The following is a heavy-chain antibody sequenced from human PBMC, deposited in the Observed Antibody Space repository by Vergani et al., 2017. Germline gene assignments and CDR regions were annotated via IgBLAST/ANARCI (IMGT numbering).Heavy chain of an antibody. Sequence: QVQLQESGPGLVKPSGTLSLTCAVSGGSISSSNWWSWVRQPPGKGLEWIGEIYHSGSTNYNPSLKSRVTISVDKSKNQFSLNLSSVTAADTAVYYCASFGCSSTSCYDYYYYGMDVWGQGTTVTVSS. D-gene: IGHD2-2*01. J-gene: IGHJ6*02. CDR2: IYHSGST. CDR3: ASFGCSSTSCYDYYYYGMDV. V-gene: IGHV4-4*02. CDR1: GGSISSSNW.